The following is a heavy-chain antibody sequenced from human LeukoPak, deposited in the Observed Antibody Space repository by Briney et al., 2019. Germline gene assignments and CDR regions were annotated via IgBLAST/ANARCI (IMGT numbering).Heavy chain of an antibody. Sequence: ASVKVSCKASGYTFTGSYMHWVRQAPGQGLEWMGWINPNNGGTKSAQKFQGRVTMTRDTSISTAYMEISRLRSDDAAVYYCATSLNVTLIKCFDLWGRGTLVTVSS. CDR1: GYTFTGSY. CDR2: INPNNGGT. V-gene: IGHV1-2*02. J-gene: IGHJ2*01. D-gene: IGHD3-16*01. CDR3: ATSLNVTLIKCFDL.